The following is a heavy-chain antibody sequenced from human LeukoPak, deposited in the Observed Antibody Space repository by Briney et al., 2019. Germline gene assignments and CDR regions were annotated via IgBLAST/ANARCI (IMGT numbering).Heavy chain of an antibody. CDR2: IYYSGTT. J-gene: IGHJ4*02. V-gene: IGHV4-59*01. CDR3: ARSGGYSSPQNY. CDR1: GGSISSYY. Sequence: SETLSLTCTVSGGSISSYYWSWIRRPPGKGLEWIGYIYYSGTTNYNPSLKSRVTISVDTSKSQFSLKLNSVTAADTAVYYCARSGGYSSPQNYWGQGTLVTVSS. D-gene: IGHD6-19*01.